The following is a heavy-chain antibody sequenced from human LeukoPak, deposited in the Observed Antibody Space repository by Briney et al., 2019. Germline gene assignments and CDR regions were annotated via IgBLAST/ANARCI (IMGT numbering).Heavy chain of an antibody. J-gene: IGHJ4*02. CDR3: ARGPYGGHPCDY. CDR1: GFTFSTYS. CDR2: ISSGSSTI. Sequence: PGGSLRLSCAASGFTFSTYSMNWVRQAPGKGLEWVSYISSGSSTIYHADSVKGRFTISRDNAKNSLYLQMNSLRDDDTAVYYWARGPYGGHPCDYWGQGALVTDSS. D-gene: IGHD4-23*01. V-gene: IGHV3-48*02.